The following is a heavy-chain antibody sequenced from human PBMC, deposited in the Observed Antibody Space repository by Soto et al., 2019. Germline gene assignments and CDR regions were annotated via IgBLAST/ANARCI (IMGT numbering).Heavy chain of an antibody. CDR3: ARQIYDSDTGPNFQYYFDS. J-gene: IGHJ4*02. CDR1: GYSFAGYW. Sequence: GESLKISCKGFGYSFAGYWITWVRQKPGKGLEWMGRIDPSDSQTYYSPSFRGHVTISATKSITTVFLQWSSLRASDTAMYYCARQIYDSDTGPNFQYYFDSWGQGTPVTVSS. V-gene: IGHV5-10-1*01. CDR2: IDPSDSQT. D-gene: IGHD3-22*01.